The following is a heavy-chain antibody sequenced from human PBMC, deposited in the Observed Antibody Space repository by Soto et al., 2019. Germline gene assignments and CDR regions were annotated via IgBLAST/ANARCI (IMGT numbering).Heavy chain of an antibody. CDR1: GFTFKESA. J-gene: IGHJ4*02. V-gene: IGHV3-23*01. D-gene: IGHD6-19*01. Sequence: EVRLLEAGGGLKQPGGSLRLSCAASGFTFKESAMNWVRQAPGKGLGGVASISDTGASTWYAESVRGRLSISRDNSKNTLYLQMNSLRGEDTAVYYCAKGRGSGWAWYFDNWGQGTLVTVSS. CDR2: ISDTGAST. CDR3: AKGRGSGWAWYFDN.